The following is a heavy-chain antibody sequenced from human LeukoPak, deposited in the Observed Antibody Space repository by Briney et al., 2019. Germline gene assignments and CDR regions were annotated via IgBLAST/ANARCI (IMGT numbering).Heavy chain of an antibody. CDR1: GFTFSSYY. D-gene: IGHD4-17*01. V-gene: IGHV3-7*01. CDR3: ARDLYGDYFSDY. J-gene: IGHJ4*02. Sequence: GGSLRLSCVASGFTFSSYYMSWVRQAPGKGLEWVANIKEDGSERYYVDSMKGRFTISRGNAKNSLYLQMNSLRAEDTAVYYCARDLYGDYFSDYWGQGTLVTVSS. CDR2: IKEDGSER.